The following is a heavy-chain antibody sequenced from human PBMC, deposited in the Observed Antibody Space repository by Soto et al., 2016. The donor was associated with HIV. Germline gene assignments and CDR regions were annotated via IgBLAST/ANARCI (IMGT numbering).Heavy chain of an antibody. J-gene: IGHJ6*02. CDR1: GGSFSGYY. D-gene: IGHD3-10*01. CDR2: INHSGST. CDR3: ARSPDYYGSGTYGPFYYGMDV. Sequence: QVQLQQWGAGLLKPSETLSLTCAVYGGSFSGYYWSWIRQPPGKGLEWIGEINHSGSTNYNPFLKSRVTISVDTSKNQFSLKLSSVTAADTAVYYCARSPDYYGSGTYGPFYYGMDVWGQGTTVTVSS. V-gene: IGHV4-34*01.